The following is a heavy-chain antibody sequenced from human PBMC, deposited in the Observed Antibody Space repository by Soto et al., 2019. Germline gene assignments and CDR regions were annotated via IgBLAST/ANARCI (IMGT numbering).Heavy chain of an antibody. V-gene: IGHV3-64*01. CDR3: AGLHNCPYALDV. CDR2: IGSNGGSI. CDR1: GFTFSSYA. Sequence: EVQLVVSGGSLVQPGGSLRLSCAASGFTFSSYAMHWVRQAPGKGLEYVSAIGSNGGSIYYGNSVKGRFTISRDNSKNPLYLQMGSLRAEGMAVYYCAGLHNCPYALDVWGQGTTVTVSS. J-gene: IGHJ6*02. D-gene: IGHD1-1*01.